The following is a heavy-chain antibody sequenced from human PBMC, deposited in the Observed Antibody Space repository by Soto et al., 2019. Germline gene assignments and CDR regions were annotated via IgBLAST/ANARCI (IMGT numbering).Heavy chain of an antibody. D-gene: IGHD3-10*02. CDR2: AYYRSKWYN. J-gene: IGHJ4*02. CDR1: GDSVSSNSAA. V-gene: IGHV6-1*01. CDR3: ARAVLLTRFGGNSPLDY. Sequence: PSQTLSLTCAISGDSVSSNSAAWNWISQSPSRGLEWLGRAYYRSKWYNDYAVSVKSRITINPDTSKNQFSLQLNSVTPEDTAVYYCARAVLLTRFGGNSPLDYWGQGTLVTVS.